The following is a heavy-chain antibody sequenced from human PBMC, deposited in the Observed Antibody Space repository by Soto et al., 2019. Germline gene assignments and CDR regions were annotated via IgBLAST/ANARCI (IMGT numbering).Heavy chain of an antibody. Sequence: ASVKVSCKASGGTFSSYAISWVRQAPGQGLEWMGGIIPIFGTANYAQKFQGRVTITADESTGTAYMELSSLRSEDTAVYYCAGSQPLEMANYDYWGQGTLVTVSS. CDR3: AGSQPLEMANYDY. CDR1: GGTFSSYA. J-gene: IGHJ4*02. CDR2: IIPIFGTA. V-gene: IGHV1-69*13. D-gene: IGHD5-12*01.